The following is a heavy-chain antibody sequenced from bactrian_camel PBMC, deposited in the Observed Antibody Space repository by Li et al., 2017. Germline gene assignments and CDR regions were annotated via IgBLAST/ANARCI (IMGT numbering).Heavy chain of an antibody. Sequence: HVQLVESGGGSVQAGGSLRLSCLASGFTFGDDDMGWYRQAPGNECELVVILRTDGSTYYADSVKGRFTISRDNSKNTVYLQMNNLKPEDAAVYYCVTDADATVGQGTQVTVS. V-gene: IGHV3S55*01. CDR1: GFTFGDDD. CDR2: LRTDGST. J-gene: IGHJ4*01. D-gene: IGHD1*01.